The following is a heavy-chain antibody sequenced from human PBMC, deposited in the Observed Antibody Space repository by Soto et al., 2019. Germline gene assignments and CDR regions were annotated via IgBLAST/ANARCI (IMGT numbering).Heavy chain of an antibody. J-gene: IGHJ5*02. D-gene: IGHD3-22*01. V-gene: IGHV3-53*01. CDR2: IYSGGTT. CDR1: GFTVSSSY. Sequence: GGSLRLSCAASGFTVSSSYMSWVRQAPGKGLEWVSVIYSGGTTYYADFVKGRFTISRDNSKNTLYLQMNSLRAEDTAVYYCAREPYYDSSGYACWFDPWGQGTLVTVSS. CDR3: AREPYYDSSGYACWFDP.